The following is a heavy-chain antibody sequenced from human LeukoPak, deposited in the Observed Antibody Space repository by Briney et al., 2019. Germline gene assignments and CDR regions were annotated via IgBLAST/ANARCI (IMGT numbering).Heavy chain of an antibody. D-gene: IGHD5-12*01. Sequence: ASVKVSCKASGYTFTRYYMHWVPQAPGQGLEGMGWINPNSGGTNYAQKFTGRVTMTRDTSISTAYMELSRLRSDDTAVYYCARDINGYDPDYWGQGTLVTVSS. CDR3: ARDINGYDPDY. CDR2: INPNSGGT. J-gene: IGHJ4*02. CDR1: GYTFTRYY. V-gene: IGHV1-2*02.